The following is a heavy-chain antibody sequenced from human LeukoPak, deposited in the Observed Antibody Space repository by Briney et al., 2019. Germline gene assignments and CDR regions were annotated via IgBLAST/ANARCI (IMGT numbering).Heavy chain of an antibody. D-gene: IGHD3-10*01. J-gene: IGHJ5*02. Sequence: KPGGSLRLSCAASGFIISDYYMSWIPQAPGKGLEWLSYSSTSGSTISYADSVKGRFTISRDNAKNSLYLQMNSLRAEDTAVYYCARGSYYYGSGAYDPWGQGTLVTVSS. CDR1: GFIISDYY. CDR3: ARGSYYYGSGAYDP. CDR2: SSTSGSTI. V-gene: IGHV3-11*01.